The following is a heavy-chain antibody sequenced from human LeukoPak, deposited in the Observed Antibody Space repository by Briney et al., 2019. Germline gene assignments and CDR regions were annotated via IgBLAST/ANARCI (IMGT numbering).Heavy chain of an antibody. J-gene: IGHJ4*02. CDR3: AKDVEYCSSTSCASAFHY. D-gene: IGHD2-2*01. CDR1: GFTFRTNA. CDR2: ISGSGGST. Sequence: PGGSLRLSCAASGFTFRTNAMSWVRQAPGKGLEWVSAISGSGGSTYYADSVKGRFTISRDNSKNTLYLQMNSLRAEDTAVYYCAKDVEYCSSTSCASAFHYWGQGTLVTVSS. V-gene: IGHV3-23*01.